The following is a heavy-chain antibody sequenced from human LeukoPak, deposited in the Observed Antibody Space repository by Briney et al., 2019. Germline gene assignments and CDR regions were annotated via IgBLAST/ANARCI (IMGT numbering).Heavy chain of an antibody. V-gene: IGHV4-34*01. D-gene: IGHD2-15*01. J-gene: IGHJ6*02. CDR3: ARGSCSGGSCYPAYYYYGMDV. CDR2: INHSGAT. CDR1: GGSFSDYY. Sequence: SETLSLTCAVYGGSFSDYYWGWIRQFPGKGLEWIGKINHSGATNYNPSLKSRVTISVDTSKNQFSLKLSSVTAADTAVYYCARGSCSGGSCYPAYYYYGMDVWGQGTTVTVSS.